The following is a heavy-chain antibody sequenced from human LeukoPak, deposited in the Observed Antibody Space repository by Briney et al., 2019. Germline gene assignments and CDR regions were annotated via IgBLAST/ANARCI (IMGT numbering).Heavy chain of an antibody. D-gene: IGHD2-2*01. CDR2: ISGSGGST. CDR3: AKTQIPTTIQGFDY. CDR1: GFTFSSYA. J-gene: IGHJ4*02. V-gene: IGHV3-23*01. Sequence: AGGSLRLSCAASGFTFSSYAMSWVRQAPGKGLEWVSAISGSGGSTYYADSVKGRFTISRDNSKNTLYLQMNSLRAEDTAVYYCAKTQIPTTIQGFDYWGQGTLVTVSS.